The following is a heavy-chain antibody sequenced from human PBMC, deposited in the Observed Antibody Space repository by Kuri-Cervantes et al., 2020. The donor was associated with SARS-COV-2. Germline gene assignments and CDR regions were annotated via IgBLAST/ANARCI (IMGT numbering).Heavy chain of an antibody. J-gene: IGHJ6*02. CDR1: GFTFSHFA. Sequence: LSLTCVASGFTFSHFAMHWVRQSPGKGLEWVALISYDGLDKSYADSVWGRFTISRDNSKSTLYLQMNSLRSEDTAVYYCAREPHIVPAAIYYYYYYGMDVWGQGTTVTVSS. CDR3: AREPHIVPAAIYYYYYYGMDV. D-gene: IGHD2-2*01. CDR2: ISYDGLDK. V-gene: IGHV3-30*04.